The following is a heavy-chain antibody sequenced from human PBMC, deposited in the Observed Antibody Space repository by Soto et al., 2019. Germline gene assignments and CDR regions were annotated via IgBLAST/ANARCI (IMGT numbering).Heavy chain of an antibody. CDR1: GFTLTTYT. D-gene: IGHD3-10*01. Sequence: EVQLVESGGGLGKPGGSLRLSCEASGFTLTTYTMNWVRQASGKGLEWVSSITSSSGHIYYADSVKGRFTISRDNARNSLYLQMNSLRAEDTAVYYCVRERGLSSFYGMDVWGQGTTVTVS. CDR3: VRERGLSSFYGMDV. V-gene: IGHV3-21*02. CDR2: ITSSSGHI. J-gene: IGHJ6*02.